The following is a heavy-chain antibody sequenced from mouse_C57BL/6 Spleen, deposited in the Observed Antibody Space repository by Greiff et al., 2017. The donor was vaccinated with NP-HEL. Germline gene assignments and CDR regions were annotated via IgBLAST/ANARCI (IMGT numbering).Heavy chain of an antibody. Sequence: EVQLVESEGGLVQPGSSMKLSCTASGFTFSDYYMAWVRQVPEKGLEWVANINYDGSSTYYLDSLKSRFIISRDNAKNILYLQMSSLKSEDTATYYCARERGTGGYYYAMDYWGQGTSVTVSS. V-gene: IGHV5-16*01. CDR2: INYDGSST. J-gene: IGHJ4*01. CDR1: GFTFSDYY. D-gene: IGHD3-3*01. CDR3: ARERGTGGYYYAMDY.